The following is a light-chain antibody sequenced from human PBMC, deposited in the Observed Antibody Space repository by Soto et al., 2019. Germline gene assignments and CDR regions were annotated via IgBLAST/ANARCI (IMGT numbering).Light chain of an antibody. Sequence: EVVMTQSPATLSVSPGESATLSCRASQSVSSRLAWYQQKPGQAPRLLIYGASTRATGIPARFSGSGSGTEFTLTISSLQSEDFAVYYCQQYRNWPPHTFGGGTKVEIK. CDR2: GAS. V-gene: IGKV3-15*01. CDR3: QQYRNWPPHT. CDR1: QSVSSR. J-gene: IGKJ4*01.